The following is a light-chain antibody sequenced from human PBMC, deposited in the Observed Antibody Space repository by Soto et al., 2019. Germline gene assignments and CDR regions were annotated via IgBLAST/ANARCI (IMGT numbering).Light chain of an antibody. CDR2: DTS. CDR1: QSVSSY. Sequence: EIVLTQSPSTLSLSPGERATLSCRASQSVSSYLAWYQQKPGQAPRLLIYDTSSRASGIPDRFSGSGSGTDFTPTISRLETEDFAVFYCQQYGTSEIIFGQGTRLEIK. V-gene: IGKV3-20*01. J-gene: IGKJ5*01. CDR3: QQYGTSEII.